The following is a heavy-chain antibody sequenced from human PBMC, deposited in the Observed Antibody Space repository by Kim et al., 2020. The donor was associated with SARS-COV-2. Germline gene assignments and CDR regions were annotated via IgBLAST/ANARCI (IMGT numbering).Heavy chain of an antibody. V-gene: IGHV4-39*01. Sequence: SETLSLTCTVSGGSISTAFYWGWIRQPPGKGLEWIGSVYYTGDTYYSPSLKGRVTIYVDTSKNQFSLDVNSVTAADTAMYYCVRPSSRFGDYALWGQGTLVTVFS. J-gene: IGHJ4*02. CDR2: VYYTGDT. CDR3: VRPSSRFGDYAL. D-gene: IGHD3-10*01. CDR1: GGSISTAFY.